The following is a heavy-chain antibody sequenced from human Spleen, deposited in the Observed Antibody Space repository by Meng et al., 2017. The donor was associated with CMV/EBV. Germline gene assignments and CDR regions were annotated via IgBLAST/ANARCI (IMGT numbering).Heavy chain of an antibody. D-gene: IGHD2-2*01. CDR1: EYTFTSYY. CDR2: INPSGGST. V-gene: IGHV1-46*01. J-gene: IGHJ4*02. CDR3: AIGYCSTMKCAGGLDN. Sequence: ASVKVSCKASEYTFTSYYMHWVRQAPGQGLEWMGIINPSGGSTSYAQQFHGRVTITRSTSITTVYLEMSSLRSEDTALYYCAIGYCSTMKCAGGLDNWGQGTLVTVSS.